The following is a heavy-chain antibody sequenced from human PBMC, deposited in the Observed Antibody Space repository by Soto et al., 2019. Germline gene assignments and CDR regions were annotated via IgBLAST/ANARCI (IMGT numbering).Heavy chain of an antibody. J-gene: IGHJ6*02. CDR3: ARSNGAGASGYYYYGMDV. D-gene: IGHD2-8*01. V-gene: IGHV4-39*01. Sequence: SETLSLTCTVSGGSISSSSYYWGWIRQPPGKGLEWIGSIYYSGSTYYNPSLKSRVTISVDTSKNQFSLKLSSVTAADTAVYYCARSNGAGASGYYYYGMDVWGQGTTVTVSS. CDR2: IYYSGST. CDR1: GGSISSSSYY.